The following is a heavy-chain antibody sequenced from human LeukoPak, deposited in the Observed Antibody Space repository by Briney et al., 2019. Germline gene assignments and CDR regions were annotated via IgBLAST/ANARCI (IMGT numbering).Heavy chain of an antibody. D-gene: IGHD6-19*01. J-gene: IGHJ4*02. CDR3: AKGYSSGWYVGY. Sequence: GGSLRLSCAASGFTFSSYAMSWVRQAPGKGLEWASAISGSGGSTYYADSVKGRFTISRDNSKNTLYLQMNSLRAEDTAVYYCAKGYSSGWYVGYWGQGTLVTVSS. CDR1: GFTFSSYA. V-gene: IGHV3-23*01. CDR2: ISGSGGST.